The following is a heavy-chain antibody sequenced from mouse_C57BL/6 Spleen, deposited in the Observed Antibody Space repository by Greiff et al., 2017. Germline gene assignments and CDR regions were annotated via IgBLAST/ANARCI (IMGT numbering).Heavy chain of an antibody. CDR2: IYPGDGDT. CDR1: GYAFSSYW. J-gene: IGHJ2*01. CDR3: ARPYYYGSSDVDY. D-gene: IGHD1-1*01. Sequence: VQLQQSGAELVKPGASVKISCKASGYAFSSYWMNWVKQRPGKGLEWIGQIYPGDGDTNYNGKFKGKATLTADKSTSTAYMQLSSLTSEDSAVYFCARPYYYGSSDVDYWGQGTTLTVSS. V-gene: IGHV1-80*01.